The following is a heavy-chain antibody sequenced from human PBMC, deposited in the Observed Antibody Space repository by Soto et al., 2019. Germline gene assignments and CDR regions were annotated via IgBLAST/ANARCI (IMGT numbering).Heavy chain of an antibody. D-gene: IGHD5-18*01. J-gene: IGHJ4*02. V-gene: IGHV4-59*01. CDR3: ASVDTAMRYFDY. Sequence: SLTCTVSGGSISSYYLSWIRQPPGKGLEWIGYIYYSGSTNYNPSLKSRVTISVDTSKNQFSLKLSSVTAADTAVYYCASVDTAMRYFDYWGQGTLVTV. CDR1: GGSISSYY. CDR2: IYYSGST.